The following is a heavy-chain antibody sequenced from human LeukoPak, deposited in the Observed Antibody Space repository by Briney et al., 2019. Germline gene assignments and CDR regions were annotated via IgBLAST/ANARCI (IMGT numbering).Heavy chain of an antibody. CDR1: GFTFSSYW. D-gene: IGHD2-21*02. V-gene: IGHV3-74*01. CDR2: INSDGSST. CDR3: ARERVVVTAIEDCYYGMDV. Sequence: HPGGSLRLSCAASGFTFSSYWMHWVRQAPGKGLVWVSRINSDGSSTSYADSVKGRFTISRDNAKNTLYLQMNSLRAEDTAVYYCARERVVVTAIEDCYYGMDVWGQGTTVTVSS. J-gene: IGHJ6*02.